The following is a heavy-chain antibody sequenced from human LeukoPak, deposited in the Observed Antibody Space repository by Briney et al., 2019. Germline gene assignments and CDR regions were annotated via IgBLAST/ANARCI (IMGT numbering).Heavy chain of an antibody. J-gene: IGHJ4*02. Sequence: PSETLSLTCTVSGGSISNYYWSWIRQPPGKGLEWIGYIYYSGSTNYNPSLKSRVTISVDTSKNQFSLKLSSVTAADTAVYYCATPTGDSSGYYFDYWGQGTLVTVSS. CDR3: ATPTGDSSGYYFDY. D-gene: IGHD3-22*01. V-gene: IGHV4-59*12. CDR2: IYYSGST. CDR1: GGSISNYY.